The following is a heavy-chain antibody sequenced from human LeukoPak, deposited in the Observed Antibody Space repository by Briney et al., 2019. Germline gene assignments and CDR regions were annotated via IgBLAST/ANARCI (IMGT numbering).Heavy chain of an antibody. Sequence: GGSLRLSCAASGFTFSDSWMSWVRQAPGKGLEWVANMNQDGSAKDYVDSVKGRFTISRDNARNSLYLQMSSLRAEDTAVYYCATYTHWVAGDVWGQGTAVTVSS. D-gene: IGHD3-16*01. CDR1: GFTFSDSW. CDR3: ATYTHWVAGDV. CDR2: MNQDGSAK. J-gene: IGHJ6*02. V-gene: IGHV3-7*01.